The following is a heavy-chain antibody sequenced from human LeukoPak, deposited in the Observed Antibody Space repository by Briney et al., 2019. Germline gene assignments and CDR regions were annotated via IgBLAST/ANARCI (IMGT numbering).Heavy chain of an antibody. J-gene: IGHJ6*03. V-gene: IGHV1-8*01. D-gene: IGHD3-3*01. CDR3: ARVRSRVTICGVVNPSHNYYMDV. CDR1: GYTFTSYY. Sequence: ASVKVSCKASGYTFTSYYINWVRQATGQGLEWMGWMNPNSGNTGYAQKFQGRVTMTRNTSISTAYMELSSLRSEDTAVYYCARVRSRVTICGVVNPSHNYYMDVWGKGTTVTVSS. CDR2: MNPNSGNT.